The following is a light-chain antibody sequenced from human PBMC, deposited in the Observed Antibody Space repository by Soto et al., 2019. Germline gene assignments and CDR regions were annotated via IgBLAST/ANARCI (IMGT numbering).Light chain of an antibody. V-gene: IGKV3-11*01. CDR1: QSVSSN. Sequence: EIVMTQSPATLSVSPGERATLSCRASQSVSSNLAWYQQKPGQAPRLLMYGASSRATDIPDRFSGSGSGTDFTLTISSLEPEDFAVYYCQQRSNWSITFGQGTRLEIK. CDR2: GAS. J-gene: IGKJ5*01. CDR3: QQRSNWSIT.